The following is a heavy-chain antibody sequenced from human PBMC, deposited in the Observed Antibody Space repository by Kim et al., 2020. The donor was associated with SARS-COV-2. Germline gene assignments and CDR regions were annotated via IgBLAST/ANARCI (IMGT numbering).Heavy chain of an antibody. Sequence: GGSLRLSCAASGFTFSGSPLHWVRQASGKGLEWVGRIRSKANSYATGYAASVKGRFTIPRDESKNTAYLEMRGLKTEDTTLYYCTRIPATTLAFWDAFDIWGQGTMVTVSS. CDR3: TRIPATTLAFWDAFDI. J-gene: IGHJ3*02. V-gene: IGHV3-73*01. D-gene: IGHD1-1*01. CDR1: GFTFSGSP. CDR2: IRSKANSYAT.